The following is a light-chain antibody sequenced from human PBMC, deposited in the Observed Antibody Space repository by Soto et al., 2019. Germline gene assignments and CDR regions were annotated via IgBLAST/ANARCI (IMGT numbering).Light chain of an antibody. CDR1: SSDVGSYNR. Sequence: QSVLTQPPSVSGSPGQSVTISSTGTSSDVGSYNRVSWYQQPPGTAPKLMIYEVSNRPSGVPDRFSGSKSGNTASLTISGLQAEDEADYYCSSYTSSSTWVFGGGTKLTVL. V-gene: IGLV2-18*02. CDR3: SSYTSSSTWV. CDR2: EVS. J-gene: IGLJ3*02.